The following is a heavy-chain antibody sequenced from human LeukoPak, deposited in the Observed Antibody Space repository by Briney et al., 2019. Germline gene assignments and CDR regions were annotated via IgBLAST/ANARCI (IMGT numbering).Heavy chain of an antibody. V-gene: IGHV1-18*01. CDR2: ISAYNGNT. Sequence: ASVKVSCKASGYTFTSYGISWVRQAPGQGLEWIGWISAYNGNTNYAQKLQGRVTMTTDTSTSTAYMELRSLRSDDTAVYYCARDRYRYCSSTSCYSPDYWGQGTLVTVSS. D-gene: IGHD2-2*01. CDR3: ARDRYRYCSSTSCYSPDY. CDR1: GYTFTSYG. J-gene: IGHJ4*02.